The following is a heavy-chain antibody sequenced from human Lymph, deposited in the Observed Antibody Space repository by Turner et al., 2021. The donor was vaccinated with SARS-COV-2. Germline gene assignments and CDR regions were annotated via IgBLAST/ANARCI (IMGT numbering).Heavy chain of an antibody. Sequence: QVQLVQSGAEVTKPGVSVKVSCKVFVYTLTELSMPWVRQAPGKGLEWMGGFNPEVGETIYAQKFQGRVTMTEDTSTDTAYMDLGSLRSEDTAVYYCATVLCSGAGCYYYGMDVWGQGTTVTISS. J-gene: IGHJ6*02. CDR2: FNPEVGET. D-gene: IGHD2-15*01. CDR1: VYTLTELS. V-gene: IGHV1-24*01. CDR3: ATVLCSGAGCYYYGMDV.